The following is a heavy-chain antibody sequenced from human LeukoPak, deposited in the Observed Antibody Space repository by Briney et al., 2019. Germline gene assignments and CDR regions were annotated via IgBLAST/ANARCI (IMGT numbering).Heavy chain of an antibody. CDR1: GYEITTYW. Sequence: GESLKISCKGSGYEITTYWIAWMRQMPGQGLEWLGIIYPRDSDTRYSPSFEGQVSISVDTSIDTAYLQWSSVKASDTAMYYCARLLAAPYYINFWGQGTLVTVSS. CDR3: ARLLAAPYYINF. CDR2: IYPRDSDT. V-gene: IGHV5-51*01. D-gene: IGHD6-25*01. J-gene: IGHJ4*02.